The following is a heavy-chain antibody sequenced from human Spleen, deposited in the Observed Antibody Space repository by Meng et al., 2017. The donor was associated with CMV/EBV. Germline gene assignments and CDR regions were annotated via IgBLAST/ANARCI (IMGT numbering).Heavy chain of an antibody. D-gene: IGHD2-15*01. CDR3: AGVWVGGSAYSDY. J-gene: IGHJ4*02. Sequence: GESLKISCAASGFTVSSSYMNWVRQAPGKGLEWVSVIYNDGSTHYADAVKGRFTISRDNSKNTLYLQMKSLRVEDTAVYYCAGVWVGGSAYSDYWGQGTLVTAPQ. CDR2: IYNDGST. V-gene: IGHV3-53*01. CDR1: GFTVSSSY.